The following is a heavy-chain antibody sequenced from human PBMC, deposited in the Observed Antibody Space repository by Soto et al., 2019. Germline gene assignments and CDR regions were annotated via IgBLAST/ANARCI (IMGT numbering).Heavy chain of an antibody. CDR2: ISGSGGST. CDR1: GFTVSSNY. Sequence: PGGSLRLSCAASGFTVSSNYMSWVRQAPGKGLEWVSAISGSGGSTYYADSVKGRFTISRDNAKNSLYLQMNSLRAEDTAVYYCARDTGSSGPRHFQHWGQGTLVTVSS. V-gene: IGHV3-21*01. CDR3: ARDTGSSGPRHFQH. J-gene: IGHJ1*01. D-gene: IGHD3-22*01.